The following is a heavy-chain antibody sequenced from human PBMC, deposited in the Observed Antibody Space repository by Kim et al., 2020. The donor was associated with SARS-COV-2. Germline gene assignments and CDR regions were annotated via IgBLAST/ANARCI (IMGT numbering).Heavy chain of an antibody. Sequence: GGSLRLSCAASGFTFSSYAMHWVRQAPGKGLEWVAVISYDGSNKYYADSVKGRFTISRDNSKNTLYLQMNSLRAEDTAVYYCARDGRGYCSGGSCHYSRYWGQGTLVTVSS. CDR2: ISYDGSNK. J-gene: IGHJ4*02. V-gene: IGHV3-30*04. D-gene: IGHD2-15*01. CDR3: ARDGRGYCSGGSCHYSRY. CDR1: GFTFSSYA.